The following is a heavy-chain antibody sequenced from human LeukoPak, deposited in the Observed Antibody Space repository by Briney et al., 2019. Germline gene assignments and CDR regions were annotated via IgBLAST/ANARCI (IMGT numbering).Heavy chain of an antibody. CDR1: GFTFSRYW. D-gene: IGHD2-2*01. CDR2: IKEDGSEK. J-gene: IGHJ5*02. Sequence: GGSLRLSCAASGFTFSRYWMSWVRQAPGKGLEWVANIKEDGSEKTYVDSVKGRFTISRDNAGNSMFLQMNSLRAEDTAVYYCARNGEPSARDRWYDPWGQGTLVIVSS. CDR3: ARNGEPSARDRWYDP. V-gene: IGHV3-7*01.